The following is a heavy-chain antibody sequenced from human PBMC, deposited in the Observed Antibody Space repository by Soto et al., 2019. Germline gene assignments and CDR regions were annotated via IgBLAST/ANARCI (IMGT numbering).Heavy chain of an antibody. CDR3: ATRDTGRVY. D-gene: IGHD2-2*02. Sequence: QVQLQESGPGLVKPSGTLSLTCAVSGVSIGSHDWWTWVRQPPGKGLAWIGESHQSGYKHYNSSLESRVTVSMDKSKTPFSLQLDSVTVADTAAYYCATRDTGRVYWGQGSLVTVSS. V-gene: IGHV4-4*02. CDR2: SHQSGYK. CDR1: GVSIGSHDW. J-gene: IGHJ4*02.